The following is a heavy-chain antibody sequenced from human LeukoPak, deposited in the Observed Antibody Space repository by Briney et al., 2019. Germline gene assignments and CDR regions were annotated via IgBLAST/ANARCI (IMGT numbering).Heavy chain of an antibody. CDR2: IRHDGSDK. CDR1: GFTFSNND. D-gene: IGHD1-14*01. CDR3: VKVGIDAFDI. V-gene: IGHV3-30*02. Sequence: PGGSLRLSCTTSGFTFSNNDIHWVRQTPGKGLEWVTFIRHDGSDKYYADSVKGRFTISRDNSKNTVYLQMTSLRAEDTAVYYCVKVGIDAFDIWGQGTMVTVSS. J-gene: IGHJ3*02.